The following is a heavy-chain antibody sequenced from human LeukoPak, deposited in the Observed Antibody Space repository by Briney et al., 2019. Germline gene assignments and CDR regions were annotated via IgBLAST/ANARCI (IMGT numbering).Heavy chain of an antibody. Sequence: SETLSLTCTVSGGSINNYYWSWIRQPPGKGLEWIGYIYDSGNSNYSPSLKSRVTISVDTSKNQFSLKLTSVTAADTAVYYCARSEGTWIYNYWGQGTLVTVSS. V-gene: IGHV4-59*01. D-gene: IGHD1-7*01. CDR3: ARSEGTWIYNY. J-gene: IGHJ4*02. CDR1: GGSINNYY. CDR2: IYDSGNS.